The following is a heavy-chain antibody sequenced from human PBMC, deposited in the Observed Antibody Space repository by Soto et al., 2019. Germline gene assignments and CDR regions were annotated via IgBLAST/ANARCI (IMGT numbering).Heavy chain of an antibody. CDR1: GSYFSAYA. V-gene: IGHV3-23*01. Sequence: EVRLSESGGGLVQIGGSLRLSCAASGSYFSAYAMNWVRQAPGKGLEWVSAISRSGDITYYPDSVTGRFSISRDNSKNTLYLQMNSLRAEDTAVYYCAKGGFWVHYGMDVWGQGTTVTVSS. CDR3: AKGGFWVHYGMDV. CDR2: ISRSGDIT. J-gene: IGHJ6*02. D-gene: IGHD3-16*01.